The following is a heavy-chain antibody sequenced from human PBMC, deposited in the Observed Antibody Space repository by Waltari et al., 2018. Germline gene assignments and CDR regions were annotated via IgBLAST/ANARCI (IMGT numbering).Heavy chain of an antibody. CDR2: ISWNSGSI. CDR3: AKEGCSSTSCYGGWFDP. CDR1: GFTFDDYA. V-gene: IGHV3-9*03. Sequence: EVQLVESGGGLVQPGRSLRLSCAASGFTFDDYAMHLVRQAPGQGLEWVSGISWNSGSIGYADSVKGRFTISRDNAKNSLYLQMNSLRAEDMALYYCAKEGCSSTSCYGGWFDPWGQGTLVTVSS. D-gene: IGHD2-2*01. J-gene: IGHJ5*02.